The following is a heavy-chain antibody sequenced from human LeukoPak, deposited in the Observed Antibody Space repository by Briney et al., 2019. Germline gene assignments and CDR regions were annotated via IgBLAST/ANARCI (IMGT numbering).Heavy chain of an antibody. CDR1: GFTFSSYE. Sequence: PGGSLRLSCAASGFTFSSYEMNWVRQAPGEGLEWVSYISGSGSSVKYADSVKGRFTISRDNAKNSLYLQMDSLRAEDTAVYYCTRDHVGATVEFDSWGQGTLVTVSS. CDR3: TRDHVGATVEFDS. D-gene: IGHD1-26*01. CDR2: ISGSGSSV. J-gene: IGHJ4*02. V-gene: IGHV3-48*03.